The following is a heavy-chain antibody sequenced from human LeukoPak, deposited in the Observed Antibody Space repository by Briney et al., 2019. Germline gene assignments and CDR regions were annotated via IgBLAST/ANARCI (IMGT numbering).Heavy chain of an antibody. CDR1: GGSISSGGYY. V-gene: IGHV4-31*03. Sequence: SQTLSLTCTVSGGSISSGGYYWSWIRQHPGKGLEWIGYIYYSGSTYYNPSLKSRVTISVDTSKNQFSLKLSSVTAAETAVYYCARHTFGGLNWFDPWGQGTLVTVSS. CDR3: ARHTFGGLNWFDP. D-gene: IGHD3-16*01. J-gene: IGHJ5*02. CDR2: IYYSGST.